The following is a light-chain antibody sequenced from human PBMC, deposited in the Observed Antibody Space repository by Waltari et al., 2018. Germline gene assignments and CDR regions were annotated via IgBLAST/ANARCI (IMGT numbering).Light chain of an antibody. Sequence: VILTQSPATLSLSPGERATPSCRASQSVSTYLAWYQQKPGQAPRLLIYGASSRATGIPDRFSGSGTGTEFTLTISSLEPEDFVVYYCQKYSSSPFTFGPGTRLDIK. CDR3: QKYSSSPFT. V-gene: IGKV3-20*01. J-gene: IGKJ3*01. CDR2: GAS. CDR1: QSVSTY.